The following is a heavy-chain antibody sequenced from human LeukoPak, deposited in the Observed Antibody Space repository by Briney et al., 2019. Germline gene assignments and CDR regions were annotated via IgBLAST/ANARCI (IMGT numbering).Heavy chain of an antibody. CDR3: ARDESGYDSWFDP. Sequence: ASVKVSCKASGYTFTDHDINWVRQATGQGLEWMGWMNPKSGKIGIPQKFQGRVTMTSNTSTNTAYMELSSLRSDDTAVYYCARDESGYDSWFDPWGQGPLVTVSS. D-gene: IGHD5-12*01. J-gene: IGHJ5*02. V-gene: IGHV1-8*01. CDR1: GYTFTDHD. CDR2: MNPKSGKI.